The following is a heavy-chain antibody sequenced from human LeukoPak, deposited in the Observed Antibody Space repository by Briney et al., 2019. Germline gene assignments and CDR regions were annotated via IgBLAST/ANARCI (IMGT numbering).Heavy chain of an antibody. CDR3: AKVPGYYYDSSGYYYFDY. CDR2: ISGSGGST. J-gene: IGHJ4*02. V-gene: IGHV3-23*01. Sequence: PGGSLRLSCAASGFTFSSYAMSWVRQAPGKGLQWVSAISGSGGSTYYADSVKGRFTISRDNSKNTLYLQMNSLRAEDTAVYYCAKVPGYYYDSSGYYYFDYWGQGTLVTVPS. D-gene: IGHD3-22*01. CDR1: GFTFSSYA.